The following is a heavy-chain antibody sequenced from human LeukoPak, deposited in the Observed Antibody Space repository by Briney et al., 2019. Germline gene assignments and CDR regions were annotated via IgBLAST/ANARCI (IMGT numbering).Heavy chain of an antibody. J-gene: IGHJ4*02. V-gene: IGHV4-59*12. Sequence: SEILSLTCTVSGGSISSYYWSWIRQPPGKGLEWIGYIYYSGSTNYNPSLKSRVTISVDTSKNQFSLKLSSVTAADTAVYYCARFFSSGYSDYWGQGTLVTVSS. D-gene: IGHD3-22*01. CDR1: GGSISSYY. CDR3: ARFFSSGYSDY. CDR2: IYYSGST.